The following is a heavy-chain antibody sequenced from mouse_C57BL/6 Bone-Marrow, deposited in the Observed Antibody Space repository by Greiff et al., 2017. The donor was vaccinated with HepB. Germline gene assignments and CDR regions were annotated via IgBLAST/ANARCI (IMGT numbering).Heavy chain of an antibody. CDR3: ASLYYDYERSYYYFDY. CDR2: ISDGGSYT. Sequence: DVKLVESGGGLVKPGGSLKLSCAASGFTFSSYAMCWVRQTPEKRLEWVATISDGGSYTYYPNNVKGRFTISRDNAKNNLYLQMSHLKSEDTAMYYCASLYYDYERSYYYFDYWGQGTTLTVSS. J-gene: IGHJ2*01. D-gene: IGHD2-4*01. CDR1: GFTFSSYA. V-gene: IGHV5-4*03.